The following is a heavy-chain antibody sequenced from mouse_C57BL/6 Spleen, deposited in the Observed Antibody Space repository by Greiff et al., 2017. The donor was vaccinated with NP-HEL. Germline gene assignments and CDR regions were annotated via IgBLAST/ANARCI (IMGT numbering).Heavy chain of an antibody. Sequence: VQLVESGAELAKPGASVKLSCKASGYTFTSYWMHWVKQRPGQGLEWIGYINPSSGYTKYNQKFKDKATLTADKSSSTAYMQLSSLTYEDSAVYYCASPPYSNFFAYWGQGTLVTVSA. J-gene: IGHJ3*01. D-gene: IGHD2-5*01. CDR2: INPSSGYT. CDR3: ASPPYSNFFAY. CDR1: GYTFTSYW. V-gene: IGHV1-7*01.